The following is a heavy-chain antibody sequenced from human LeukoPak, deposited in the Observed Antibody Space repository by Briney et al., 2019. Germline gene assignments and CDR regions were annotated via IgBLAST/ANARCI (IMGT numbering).Heavy chain of an antibody. J-gene: IGHJ6*03. CDR2: IIPIFGTT. CDR1: GGTFSNYA. Sequence: SVKVSCKASGGTFSNYAISWVRQAPGQGLRWMGGIIPIFGTTNYAQKFQGRVTITADESTSTAYMELSSLRSEDTAVFYCARGAMVRGVISIERYYMDVWGKGTTVTISS. D-gene: IGHD3-10*01. CDR3: ARGAMVRGVISIERYYMDV. V-gene: IGHV1-69*13.